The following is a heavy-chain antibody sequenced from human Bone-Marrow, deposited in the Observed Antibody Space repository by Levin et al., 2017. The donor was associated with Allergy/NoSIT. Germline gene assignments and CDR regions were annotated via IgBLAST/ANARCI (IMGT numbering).Heavy chain of an antibody. J-gene: IGHJ4*02. D-gene: IGHD2-21*02. Sequence: ASVKVSCKASGYTFTGYYMHWVRQAPGQGLEWMGRINPNSGGTSFAQKFQGRVTMARDTSINTACMELTSLRSDDTAVYYCSKDPGNGDWYYDYWGQGTLVTVSS. CDR2: INPNSGGT. V-gene: IGHV1-2*06. CDR1: GYTFTGYY. CDR3: SKDPGNGDWYYDY.